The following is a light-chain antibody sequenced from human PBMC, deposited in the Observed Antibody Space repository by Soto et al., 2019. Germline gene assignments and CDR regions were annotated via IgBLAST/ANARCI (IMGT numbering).Light chain of an antibody. CDR2: EAS. CDR1: PGINLY. CDR3: QSYNSAPFT. Sequence: DLQMTQSPSSLSASVGDRVTMTCRADPGINLYLAWYQQRPGNAPKLLIYEASTLRSGAPSRFSGSGSDTHFTLTISSLQPEDVATYFCQSYNSAPFTFGPGTKVDIK. J-gene: IGKJ3*01. V-gene: IGKV1-27*01.